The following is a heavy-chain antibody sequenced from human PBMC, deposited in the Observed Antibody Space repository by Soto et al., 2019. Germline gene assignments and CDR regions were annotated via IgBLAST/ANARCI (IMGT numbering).Heavy chain of an antibody. CDR3: ARPLVSPVAGPYYYGMDV. Sequence: QIQLVESGGCVVQPGRSLRLSCTASGFTFNSYGFNWVRQAPGKGLEWVAVIWYDGNTKYYADSVKGRFTISRDNLRSTVYLQMNSLTAEDTAVYYCARPLVSPVAGPYYYGMDVWGQGTTVTVSS. V-gene: IGHV3-33*01. CDR1: GFTFNSYG. D-gene: IGHD6-19*01. J-gene: IGHJ6*02. CDR2: IWYDGNTK.